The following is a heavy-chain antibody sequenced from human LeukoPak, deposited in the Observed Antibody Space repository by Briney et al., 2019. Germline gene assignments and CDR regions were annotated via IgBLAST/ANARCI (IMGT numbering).Heavy chain of an antibody. CDR3: ASTDYYGSGSYYTPDY. J-gene: IGHJ4*02. CDR1: GFTFSSYS. V-gene: IGHV3-21*01. D-gene: IGHD3-10*01. CDR2: ISSSSSYI. Sequence: GGSLRLSCAASGFTFSSYSMNWVRQAPGKGLEWVSSISSSSSYIYYADSVKGRFTISRDNAKNSLYLQMNSLRAEDTAVYYCASTDYYGSGSYYTPDYWGQGTLVTVSS.